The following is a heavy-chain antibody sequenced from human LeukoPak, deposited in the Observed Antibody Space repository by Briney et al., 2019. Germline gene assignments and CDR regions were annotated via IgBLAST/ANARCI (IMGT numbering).Heavy chain of an antibody. CDR1: GYTFTSYD. D-gene: IGHD4-11*01. V-gene: IGHV1-69*05. CDR2: IIPIFGTA. J-gene: IGHJ4*02. CDR3: ASYSNYVAGD. Sequence: ASVKVSCKASGYTFTSYDINWVRQAPGQGLEWMGRIIPIFGTANYAQKFQGRVTITTDESTSTAYMELSSLRSEDTAVYYCASYSNYVAGDWGQGTLVTVSS.